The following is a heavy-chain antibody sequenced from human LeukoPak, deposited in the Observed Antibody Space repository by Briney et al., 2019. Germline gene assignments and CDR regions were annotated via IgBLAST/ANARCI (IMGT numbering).Heavy chain of an antibody. Sequence: PSETLSLTCTVSGGSISSYYWSWIRQPPGKGLEWIGYIYYSGSTNYNPSRKSRGTISVDTSKNQFPLKLSSVTAADTAVYYCARVAQQPPYYFDYWGQGTLVTVSS. V-gene: IGHV4-59*08. CDR3: ARVAQQPPYYFDY. D-gene: IGHD6-13*01. CDR1: GGSISSYY. J-gene: IGHJ4*02. CDR2: IYYSGST.